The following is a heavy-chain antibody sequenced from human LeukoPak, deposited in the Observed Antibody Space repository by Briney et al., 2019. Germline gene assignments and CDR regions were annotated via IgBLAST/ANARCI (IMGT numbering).Heavy chain of an antibody. Sequence: ASVKVSCKASGYTFTSYFMHWVRQAPGQGLEWMGIINPTGGSTAYAQKFQGRVTMTRDTSTSTVYMELSSLRSEDTAVFYCARVSHNGSDYWGQGTLVTVSS. CDR2: INPTGGST. CDR3: ARVSHNGSDY. D-gene: IGHD1-1*01. V-gene: IGHV1-46*01. J-gene: IGHJ4*02. CDR1: GYTFTSYF.